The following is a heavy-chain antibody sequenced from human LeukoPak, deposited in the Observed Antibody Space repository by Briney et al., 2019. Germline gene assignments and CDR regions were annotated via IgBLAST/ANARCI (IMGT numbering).Heavy chain of an antibody. Sequence: PGGSLRLSCAVSGFTLSNYGMSWVRQAPGKGLEWVAGISDNAGRTNYADSVKGRFTISRDNPKNTLYLQMNSLRAEDTAVYFCAKRGVVIRVILVGFHREAYYFDSWGQGALVTVSS. CDR1: GFTLSNYG. CDR3: AKRGVVIRVILVGFHREAYYFDS. CDR2: ISDNAGRT. V-gene: IGHV3-23*01. D-gene: IGHD3-22*01. J-gene: IGHJ4*02.